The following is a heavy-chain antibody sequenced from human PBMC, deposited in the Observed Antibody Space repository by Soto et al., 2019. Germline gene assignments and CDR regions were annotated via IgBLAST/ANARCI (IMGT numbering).Heavy chain of an antibody. J-gene: IGHJ4*02. CDR3: ARGFWTSDY. D-gene: IGHD3-3*01. CDR1: EYTFTTCG. CDR2: ISAYNGNT. Sequence: APLKVSGNSSEYTFTTCGWTCERQAPGQGLEWMGWISAYNGNTNYAQKLQGRVTMTTDTSTSTAYMELRSLRSDDTAVYYCARGFWTSDYWRQGNLVNVSA. V-gene: IGHV1-18*04.